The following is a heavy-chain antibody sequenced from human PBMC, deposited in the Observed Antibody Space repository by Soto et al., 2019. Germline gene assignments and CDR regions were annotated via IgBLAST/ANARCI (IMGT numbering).Heavy chain of an antibody. CDR3: AHYGSGSYLDYYYGMDV. CDR1: GFTFSSYS. D-gene: IGHD3-10*01. V-gene: IGHV3-23*01. Sequence: GGSLRLSCAASGFTFSSYSMNWVRQAPGKGLEWVSSISSSGGSTYYADSVKGRFTISRDNSKNTLYLQMNSLRAEDTAVYYCAHYGSGSYLDYYYGMDVWGQGTTVTVSS. J-gene: IGHJ6*02. CDR2: ISSSGGST.